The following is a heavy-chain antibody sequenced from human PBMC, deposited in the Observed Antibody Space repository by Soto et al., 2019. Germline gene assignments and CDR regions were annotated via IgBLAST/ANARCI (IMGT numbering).Heavy chain of an antibody. CDR3: ATGEGGQWLGGTPLDY. Sequence: QVQLQESGPGLVKPSQTLSLTCTVSGGSISSGGYYWSWIRQHPGKGLEWIGYIYYSGSTYYNPSLKSRVTISVDTSKNQVSLKLSSVTAADTAVYYCATGEGGQWLGGTPLDYWGQGTLVTVSS. CDR2: IYYSGST. CDR1: GGSISSGGYY. V-gene: IGHV4-31*03. J-gene: IGHJ4*02. D-gene: IGHD6-19*01.